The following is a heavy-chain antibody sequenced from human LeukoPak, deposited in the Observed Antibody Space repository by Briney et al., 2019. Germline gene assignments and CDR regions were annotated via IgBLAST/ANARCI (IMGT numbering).Heavy chain of an antibody. CDR1: GGSISSGGYY. J-gene: IGHJ4*02. Sequence: SETLSLTCTVSGGSISSGGYYWSWIRQHPGKGLEWIGYIYYSGSTYYNSSLKSRVTISVDTSKNQFSLKLSSVTAADTAVYYCARQYCSGGSCYDYWGQGTLVTVSS. V-gene: IGHV4-31*03. D-gene: IGHD2-15*01. CDR2: IYYSGST. CDR3: ARQYCSGGSCYDY.